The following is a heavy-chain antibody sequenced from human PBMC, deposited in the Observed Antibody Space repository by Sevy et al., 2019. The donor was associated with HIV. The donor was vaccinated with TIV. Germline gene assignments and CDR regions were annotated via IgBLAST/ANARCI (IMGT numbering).Heavy chain of an antibody. CDR2: ISAYNGNT. J-gene: IGHJ4*02. CDR1: GYTFTSYG. CDR3: AFTKGVFGVVMTSFFFDF. D-gene: IGHD3-3*01. V-gene: IGHV1-18*01. Sequence: ASVKVSCKASGYTFTSYGIAWVRQAPGQGLEWMGWISAYNGNTNYAREFQGRLTMTTDTSTTTVYMDLRSLRSDDTAVYYCAFTKGVFGVVMTSFFFDFWSQGTPVTVSS.